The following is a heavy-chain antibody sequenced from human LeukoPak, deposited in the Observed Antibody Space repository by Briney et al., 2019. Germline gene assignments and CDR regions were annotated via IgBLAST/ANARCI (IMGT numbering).Heavy chain of an antibody. J-gene: IGHJ6*02. CDR1: GYTFTSYG. Sequence: ASVKVSCKASGYTFTSYGISWVRQAPGQGLEWMGWISAYNGNTNYAQKLQGRVTMTTDTSTSTAYMELRSLRSDDTAVYYCARGHFITMVRGVISDYYYYYGMDVWGQGTTVTVSS. CDR3: ARGHFITMVRGVISDYYYYYGMDV. V-gene: IGHV1-18*01. CDR2: ISAYNGNT. D-gene: IGHD3-10*01.